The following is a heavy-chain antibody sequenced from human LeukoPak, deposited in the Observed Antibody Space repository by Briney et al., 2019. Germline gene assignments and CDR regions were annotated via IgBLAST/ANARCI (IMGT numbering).Heavy chain of an antibody. CDR1: GYTFTGYY. Sequence: VASVKVSCKASGYTFTGYYMHWVRQAPGQGLEWMGWINPNSGGTNYAQKFQGRVTMTRDTSISTAYMELSRLRSDDTAVYYCARDGAAAGTGGDYWGQGTLVTVSS. J-gene: IGHJ4*02. V-gene: IGHV1-2*02. D-gene: IGHD6-13*01. CDR2: INPNSGGT. CDR3: ARDGAAAGTGGDY.